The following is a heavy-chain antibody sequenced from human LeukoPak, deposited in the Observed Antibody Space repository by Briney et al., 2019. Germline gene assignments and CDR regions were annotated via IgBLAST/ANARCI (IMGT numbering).Heavy chain of an antibody. J-gene: IGHJ4*02. D-gene: IGHD6-13*01. CDR1: GYTFTGYY. CDR2: INPNTGGT. V-gene: IGHV1-2*02. CDR3: ARDLHSSSWFGYCFDY. Sequence: ASVKVSCKASGYTFTGYYIYWVRQAPGQGLEWMGWINPNTGGTNYAQKFQGRVTMTRDTSISTAYMELSRLRSDDTAVYYCARDLHSSSWFGYCFDYWGQGTLVTVSS.